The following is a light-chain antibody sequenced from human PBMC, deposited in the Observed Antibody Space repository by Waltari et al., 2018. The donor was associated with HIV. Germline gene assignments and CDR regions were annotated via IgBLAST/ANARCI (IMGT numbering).Light chain of an antibody. J-gene: IGLJ1*01. CDR2: DDD. CDR1: NIGSKS. CDR3: QVWDSSNDHYV. V-gene: IGLV3-21*02. Sequence: SYVVTQPPSVSVAPGQTAKIPCRGDNIGSKSVHWYRQKPGQAPVLVVYDDDDRPAGIPERFSGSNSGDTATLTINRVEAGDEADYYCQVWDSSNDHYVFGSETKVTVL.